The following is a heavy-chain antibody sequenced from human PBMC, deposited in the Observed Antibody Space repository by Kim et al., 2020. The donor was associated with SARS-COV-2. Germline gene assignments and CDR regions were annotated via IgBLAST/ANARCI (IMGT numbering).Heavy chain of an antibody. CDR3: VRGGTGYCSGGSCYAGDY. Sequence: GGSLRLSCAGSGFTFSSYWMHWVRQESGKGLVWVARINPNGRSISYADSVKGRFTFSRDNAKNTLYLQMNSLRAEDTAVYYCVRGGTGYCSGGSCYAGDYWGQGTLVAVSS. CDR2: INPNGRSI. V-gene: IGHV3-74*01. D-gene: IGHD2-15*01. J-gene: IGHJ4*02. CDR1: GFTFSSYW.